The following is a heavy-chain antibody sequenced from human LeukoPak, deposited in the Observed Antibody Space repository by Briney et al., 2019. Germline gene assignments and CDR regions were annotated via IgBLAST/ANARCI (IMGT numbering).Heavy chain of an antibody. CDR1: GFTVSSNY. Sequence: PGGSLRLSCAAPGFTVSSNYMSWVRQAPGKGLEWVSVIYSGGSTYYADSVKGRFTISRDNSKNTLYLQMNSLRAEDTAVYYCAREMEEILTGPPGYGMDVWGQGTTVTVSS. J-gene: IGHJ6*02. CDR2: IYSGGST. CDR3: AREMEEILTGPPGYGMDV. V-gene: IGHV3-66*01. D-gene: IGHD3-9*01.